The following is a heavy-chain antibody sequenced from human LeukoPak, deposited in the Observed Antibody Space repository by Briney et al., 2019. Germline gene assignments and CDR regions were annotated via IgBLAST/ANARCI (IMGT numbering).Heavy chain of an antibody. CDR2: ISAYNGNT. D-gene: IGHD2-2*01. J-gene: IGHJ6*02. Sequence: ASVNVSCKASGYTFTSYGISWVRRAPGQGLEWMGWISAYNGNTDYPQKLQGRVTMTTDTSTSTAYMELRSLRSDDTAVYYCARDRDCSSTSCYLDLYYGMDVWGQGTTVTVSS. CDR1: GYTFTSYG. V-gene: IGHV1-18*01. CDR3: ARDRDCSSTSCYLDLYYGMDV.